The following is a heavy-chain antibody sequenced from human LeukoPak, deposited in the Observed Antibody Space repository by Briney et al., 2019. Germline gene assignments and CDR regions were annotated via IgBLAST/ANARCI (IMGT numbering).Heavy chain of an antibody. V-gene: IGHV4-59*12. CDR1: GGSISSYY. D-gene: IGHD6-19*01. CDR3: ARVDPAGYSSGEFDY. CDR2: IYYSGST. J-gene: IGHJ4*02. Sequence: SETLSLTCTVSGGSISSYYWSWIRQPPGKGLEWIGYIYYSGSTNYNPSLKSRVTMSVDTSKNQFSLKLSSVTAADTAVYYCARVDPAGYSSGEFDYWGQGTLVTVSS.